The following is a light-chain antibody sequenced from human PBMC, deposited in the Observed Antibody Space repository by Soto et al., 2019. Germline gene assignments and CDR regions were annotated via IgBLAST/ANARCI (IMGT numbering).Light chain of an antibody. J-gene: IGLJ1*01. CDR2: DTT. Sequence: VVTQEPSLTVSPGGTVTLTCGSSTGAVTNGHYPYWFQQKPGQAPRTLIYDTTNRHSWTPARFSGSLLGGKAAPTLSGAQPEDEAEYYCLLSYNGPYVFGTGTKVTVL. CDR3: LLSYNGPYV. V-gene: IGLV7-46*01. CDR1: TGAVTNGHY.